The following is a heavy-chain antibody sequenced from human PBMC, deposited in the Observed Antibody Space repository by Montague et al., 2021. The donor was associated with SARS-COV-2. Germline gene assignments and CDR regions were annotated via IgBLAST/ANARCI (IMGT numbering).Heavy chain of an antibody. CDR2: IKPDGTST. CDR3: VRPLWFGDSDYYFDS. V-gene: IGHV3-74*01. CDR1: GFTFGSYW. J-gene: IGHJ4*02. Sequence: SLRLSCAASGFTFGSYWMHWVRQVPGRGLVWVSRIKPDGTSTHYAASVKGRFIISRDNAKNTLPLQMTNLRVDDTAVYFCVRPLWFGDSDYYFDSWGQGTLVTVSS. D-gene: IGHD3-10*01.